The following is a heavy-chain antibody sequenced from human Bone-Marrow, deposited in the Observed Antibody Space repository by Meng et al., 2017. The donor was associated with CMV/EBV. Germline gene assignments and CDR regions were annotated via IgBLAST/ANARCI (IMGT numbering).Heavy chain of an antibody. V-gene: IGHV3-38-3*01. D-gene: IGHD2-2*02. Sequence: GESLKISCAASGFTVSSNEMSWVRQAPGKGLEWVSSISGGSTYYADSRKGRFTISRDNSKNTPHLQMNSLRAEDTAVYYCARDYCSSTSCYSYYYGMDVWGQGTTVTVSS. CDR3: ARDYCSSTSCYSYYYGMDV. J-gene: IGHJ6*02. CDR1: GFTVSSNE. CDR2: ISGGST.